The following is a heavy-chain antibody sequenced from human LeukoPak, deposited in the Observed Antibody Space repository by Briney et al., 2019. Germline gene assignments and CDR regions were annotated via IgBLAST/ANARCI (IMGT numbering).Heavy chain of an antibody. D-gene: IGHD3-10*01. Sequence: GGSLRLSCAASGFTFSSYWMHWVRQAPGKGLEWVANIKQDGSEKYYVDSVKGRFTISRDNAKNSLYLQMNSLRAEDMAVYYCARGWFGESTPNWFDPWGQGTLVTVSS. CDR3: ARGWFGESTPNWFDP. CDR1: GFTFSSYW. V-gene: IGHV3-7*01. J-gene: IGHJ5*02. CDR2: IKQDGSEK.